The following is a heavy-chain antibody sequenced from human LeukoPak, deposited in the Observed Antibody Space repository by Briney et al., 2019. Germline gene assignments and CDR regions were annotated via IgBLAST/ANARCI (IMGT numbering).Heavy chain of an antibody. V-gene: IGHV3-13*01. J-gene: IGHJ6*03. CDR1: GFTFSSYD. D-gene: IGHD5-18*01. Sequence: GGALRLSCAASGFTFSSYDIHWVRQATGKGLEWVSGIGTAGEIYYPGSVKGRFTISRENAKNSLYLQMNSLRAGDTAVYYCARRAMATHYYYYYMDVWGKGTTVTVSS. CDR3: ARRAMATHYYYYYMDV. CDR2: IGTAGEI.